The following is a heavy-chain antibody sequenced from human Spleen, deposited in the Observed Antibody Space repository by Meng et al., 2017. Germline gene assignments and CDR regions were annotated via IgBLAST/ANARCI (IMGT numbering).Heavy chain of an antibody. CDR1: GFTFSSYA. CDR2: ISGSGGST. V-gene: IGHV3-23*01. Sequence: GESLKISCAASGFTFSSYAMSWVRQAPGKGLEWVSAISGSGGSTYYADSVKGRFTISRDNSKNTLYLQMSSLRAEDTAVYYCASSPEYYDALTGYYSPYFDYWGRGTLVTVSS. D-gene: IGHD3/OR15-3a*01. CDR3: ASSPEYYDALTGYYSPYFDY. J-gene: IGHJ4*02.